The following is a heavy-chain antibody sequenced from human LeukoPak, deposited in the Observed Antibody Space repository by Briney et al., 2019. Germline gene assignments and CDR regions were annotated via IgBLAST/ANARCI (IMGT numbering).Heavy chain of an antibody. CDR3: AKIPRYCSSTICHIPYFDY. J-gene: IGHJ4*02. D-gene: IGHD2-2*01. CDR1: GFTSSSYA. V-gene: IGHV3-23*01. Sequence: GGSLRLSCAASGFTSSSYAMSWVRQAPGKGLEWVSAISGSGGSTYYADSVKGRFTISRDNSKNTLYLQMNSLRAEDTAVYYCAKIPRYCSSTICHIPYFDYWGQGTLVTVSS. CDR2: ISGSGGST.